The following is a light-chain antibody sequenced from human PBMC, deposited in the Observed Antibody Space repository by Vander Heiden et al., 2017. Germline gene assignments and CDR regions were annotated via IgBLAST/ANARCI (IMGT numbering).Light chain of an antibody. CDR3: QVWDSSSDHDYV. CDR1: NMGGET. V-gene: IGLV3-21*02. CDR2: DDS. Sequence: SYVLTQPPSVSVAPGQTARITCGGNNMGGETVHWYQQKPGQAPVLVVYDDSDRPSGSPERFSGSNSGNTATLTISRVEAGDEADYYCQVWDSSSDHDYVFGTGTTVTVL. J-gene: IGLJ1*01.